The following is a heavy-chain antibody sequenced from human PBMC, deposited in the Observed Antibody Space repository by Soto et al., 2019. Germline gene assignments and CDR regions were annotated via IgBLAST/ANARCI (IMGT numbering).Heavy chain of an antibody. J-gene: IGHJ6*02. CDR1: GYTFTSHD. CDR3: ARDRGLTYYDFWSGYYNYYYYGMDV. CDR2: MNPNSGNT. D-gene: IGHD3-3*01. V-gene: IGHV1-8*01. Sequence: ASVKVSCKASGYTFTSHDINWVRQATGQGFEWMGWMNPNSGNTGYAQKFQGRVTMTRDTSITTAYMELSSLRSEDTAVYYCARDRGLTYYDFWSGYYNYYYYGMDVWGQGTTVTVSS.